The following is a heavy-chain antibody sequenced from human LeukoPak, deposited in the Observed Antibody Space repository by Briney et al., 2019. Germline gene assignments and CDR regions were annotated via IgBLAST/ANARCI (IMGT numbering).Heavy chain of an antibody. CDR1: GFTFSSYA. Sequence: PGGSLRLSCAASGFTFSSYAMSWVRQAPGKGLEWVSAISGSGGSTYYADSVKGRFTISRDNSKNTLYLQMNSLRAEDTAVYYCAKVEGVYSSTRGYGMDVWGQGTTVTVSS. V-gene: IGHV3-23*01. J-gene: IGHJ6*02. D-gene: IGHD6-13*01. CDR2: ISGSGGST. CDR3: AKVEGVYSSTRGYGMDV.